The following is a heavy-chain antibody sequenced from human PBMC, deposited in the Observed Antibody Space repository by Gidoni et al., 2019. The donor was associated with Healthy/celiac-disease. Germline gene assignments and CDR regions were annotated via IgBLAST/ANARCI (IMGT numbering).Heavy chain of an antibody. D-gene: IGHD6-6*01. V-gene: IGHV4-39*01. J-gene: IGHJ5*02. CDR2: ST. Sequence: STYYNPSLKSRVTISVDTSKNQFSLKLSSVTAADTAVYYCARQRIAARDPYWFDPWGQGTLVTVSS. CDR3: ARQRIAARDPYWFDP.